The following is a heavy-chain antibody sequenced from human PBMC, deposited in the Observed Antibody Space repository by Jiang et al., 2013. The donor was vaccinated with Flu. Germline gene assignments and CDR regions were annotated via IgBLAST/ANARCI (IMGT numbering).Heavy chain of an antibody. V-gene: IGHV4-34*01. CDR3: ARGFGFEVVGGSGGHGHWFDP. D-gene: IGHD3-3*01. Sequence: LLKPSETLSLTCAVYGGSFSGYYWSWIRQPPGKGLEWIGEINHSGSTNYNPSLKSRVTISVDTSKNQFSLKLSSVTAADTAVYYCARGFGFEVVGGSGGHGHWFDPWGQGTLVTVSS. CDR1: GGSFSGYY. CDR2: INHSGST. J-gene: IGHJ5*02.